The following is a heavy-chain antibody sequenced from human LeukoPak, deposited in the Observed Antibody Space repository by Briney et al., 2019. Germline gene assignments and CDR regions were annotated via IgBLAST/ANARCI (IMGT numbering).Heavy chain of an antibody. J-gene: IGHJ4*02. CDR3: AKRGVVIRGLLVIGYHQEAYHYDF. V-gene: IGHV3-23*01. D-gene: IGHD3-10*01. CDR2: ISERGGST. Sequence: PGGSLRLSCVVSGISLSNYAMTWVRQAPGKGLEWVSYISERGGSTTYADSVKGRFTISRDTSLNTLYLQMNSLRAEDTAVYFCAKRGVVIRGLLVIGYHQEAYHYDFWGQGVLVTVSS. CDR1: GISLSNYA.